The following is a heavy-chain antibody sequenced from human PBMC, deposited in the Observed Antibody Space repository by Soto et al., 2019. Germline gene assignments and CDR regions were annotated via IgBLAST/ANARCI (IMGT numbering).Heavy chain of an antibody. D-gene: IGHD3-22*01. V-gene: IGHV1-58*01. CDR1: GFRFTSSS. CDR2: ITVGTGNT. Sequence: SVKVSCKASGFRFTSSSVQWVRQARGQRLEWIGWITVGTGNTNYAQKFQEIVTITRVMSTSTAYMELSNLRSEDTAVYHCAAGDSSGYYGGWGQGTQVTVSS. J-gene: IGHJ4*02. CDR3: AAGDSSGYYGG.